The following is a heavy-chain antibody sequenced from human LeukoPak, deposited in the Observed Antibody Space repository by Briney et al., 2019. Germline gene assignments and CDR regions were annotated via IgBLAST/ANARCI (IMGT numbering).Heavy chain of an antibody. CDR1: GFTFSSYW. J-gene: IGHJ3*02. V-gene: IGHV3-7*01. D-gene: IGHD2-2*01. Sequence: GGSLRLSCAASGFTFSSYWMSLVRQAPGKGLEWVANIKQDGSEKYYVDSVKGRFTISRDNAKNSLYLQMQSLRAEETAVYYCARNLGYCSSTRCYAIDIWGQGTMVTVSS. CDR2: IKQDGSEK. CDR3: ARNLGYCSSTRCYAIDI.